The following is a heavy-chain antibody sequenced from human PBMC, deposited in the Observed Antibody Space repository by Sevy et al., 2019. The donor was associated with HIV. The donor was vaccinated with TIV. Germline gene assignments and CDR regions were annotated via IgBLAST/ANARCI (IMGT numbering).Heavy chain of an antibody. CDR3: VGPKLTYINGWHYLDY. V-gene: IGHV4-39*01. Sequence: SETLSLTCTVSGASISSSGYYWGWIRQPPGKGLEWIASINYSGITFYNPSLKSRVTISADTSKNQFSLRLSFVTAADSSIYFCVGPKLTYINGWHYLDYWGQGTVVTVSS. D-gene: IGHD6-19*01. CDR2: INYSGIT. CDR1: GASISSSGYY. J-gene: IGHJ4*02.